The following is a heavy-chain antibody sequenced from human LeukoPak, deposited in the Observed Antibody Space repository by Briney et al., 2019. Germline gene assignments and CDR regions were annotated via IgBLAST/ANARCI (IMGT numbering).Heavy chain of an antibody. V-gene: IGHV4-39*01. D-gene: IGHD6-13*01. J-gene: IGHJ4*02. CDR1: GGSISSSSYY. CDR2: IYYSGST. Sequence: PSETLSLTCTVSGGSISSSSYYWGWIRQPPGKGLEWIESIYYSGSTYYNPSLKSRVTISVDTSKNQFSLKLSSVTAADTAVYYCARLEQQQLVDYWGQGTLVTVSS. CDR3: ARLEQQQLVDY.